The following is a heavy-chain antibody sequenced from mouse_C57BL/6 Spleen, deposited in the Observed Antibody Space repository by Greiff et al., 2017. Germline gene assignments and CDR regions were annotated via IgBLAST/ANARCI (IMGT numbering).Heavy chain of an antibody. Sequence: VQLQQSGAELVRPGASVTLSCKASGYTFTDYEMHWVKQTPVHGLEWIGAINPETGGTAYNQKFKGKAILTADKSSSTAYMELRSLTSEDSAVYYCTRDGTDYWGQGTTLTVSS. J-gene: IGHJ2*01. CDR1: GYTFTDYE. CDR2: INPETGGT. CDR3: TRDGTDY. V-gene: IGHV1-15*01. D-gene: IGHD4-1*01.